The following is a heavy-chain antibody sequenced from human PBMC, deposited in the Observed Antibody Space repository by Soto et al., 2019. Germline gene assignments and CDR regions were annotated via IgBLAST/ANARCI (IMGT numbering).Heavy chain of an antibody. J-gene: IGHJ4*02. D-gene: IGHD3-22*01. V-gene: IGHV5-51*01. Sequence: GESLKISCKGSGCSFTSYWIGWVRQMPGKGLEWMGIIYPGDSDTRYSPSFQGQVTISADKSFTTVYLQWNSLKASDTAIYYCARPGYYDSSGFFNFDYWGQGTLVTVSS. CDR1: GCSFTSYW. CDR2: IYPGDSDT. CDR3: ARPGYYDSSGFFNFDY.